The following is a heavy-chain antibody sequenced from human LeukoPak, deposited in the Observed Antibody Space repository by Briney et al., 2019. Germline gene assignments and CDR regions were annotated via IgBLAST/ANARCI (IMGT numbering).Heavy chain of an antibody. D-gene: IGHD6-6*01. CDR3: ASMAARRVDY. CDR2: INHSGST. J-gene: IGHJ4*02. Sequence: SETLSLTCAVYGGSFSGYYWSWIRQPPGKGLEWIGEINHSGSTNYNPSLKSRVTISVDTSKNQFSLKLSSVTAADTAVYYCASMAARRVDYWGQGTLVTVSS. CDR1: GGSFSGYY. V-gene: IGHV4-34*01.